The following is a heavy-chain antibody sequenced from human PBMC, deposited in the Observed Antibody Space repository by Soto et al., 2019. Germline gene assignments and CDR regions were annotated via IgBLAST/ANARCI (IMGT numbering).Heavy chain of an antibody. CDR1: GFTFSNYG. D-gene: IGHD6-13*01. CDR2: IWYDGSNK. Sequence: QVQLVESGGGVVRPGRSLRLSCAASGFTFSNYGMHWVRQAPGKGLEWVAAIWYDGSNKYYADSVKGRFTISRDISKNTLYLQMNSLRAEDTAVYYCARERIAAAGTAYFDYWGQGPLVTVSS. CDR3: ARERIAAAGTAYFDY. V-gene: IGHV3-33*01. J-gene: IGHJ4*02.